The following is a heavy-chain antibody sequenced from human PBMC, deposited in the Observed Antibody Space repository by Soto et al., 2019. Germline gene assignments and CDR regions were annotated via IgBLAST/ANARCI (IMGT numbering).Heavy chain of an antibody. J-gene: IGHJ4*02. V-gene: IGHV4-4*07. CDR1: GGSISSYY. D-gene: IGHD1-26*01. CDR2: IYTSGST. Sequence: PXETLSLTFAVSGGSISSYYWSWIRQPAGKGLDWIGRIYTSGSTNYNPSLKSRVTMSVDTSKNQFSLKLSSVTAADTAVYYCARVNGSYLFDYWGQGTLVTVSS. CDR3: ARVNGSYLFDY.